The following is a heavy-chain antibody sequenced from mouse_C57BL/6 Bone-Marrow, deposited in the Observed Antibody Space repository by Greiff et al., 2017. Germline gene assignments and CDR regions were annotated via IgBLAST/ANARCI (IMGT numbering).Heavy chain of an antibody. J-gene: IGHJ1*03. CDR1: GYTFTSYW. V-gene: IGHV1-64*01. CDR2: IHPNSGST. CDR3: ARRRRRWYFDF. Sequence: QVQLQQPGAELVKPGASVKLSCKASGYTFTSYWMHWVKQRPGQGLEWIGMIHPNSGSTNYNEKFKSKATLTVDKSSSTAYMQLSSLTSEDSAVYYCARRRRRWYFDFWGTGTTVTVSA.